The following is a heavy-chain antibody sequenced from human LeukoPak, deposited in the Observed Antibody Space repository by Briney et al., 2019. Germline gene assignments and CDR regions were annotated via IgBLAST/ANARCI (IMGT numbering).Heavy chain of an antibody. V-gene: IGHV3-30*18. J-gene: IGHJ5*02. CDR1: GFTFSSYG. Sequence: PGGSLRLSCAASGFTFSSYGMHWVRQAPGKGLEWVAVISYDGSNKYYADSVKGRFTTSGDNPKNTLYLQMNSLRAEDTAVYYCAKESRRHSSSWMFDPWGQGTLVTVSS. CDR2: ISYDGSNK. CDR3: AKESRRHSSSWMFDP. D-gene: IGHD6-13*01.